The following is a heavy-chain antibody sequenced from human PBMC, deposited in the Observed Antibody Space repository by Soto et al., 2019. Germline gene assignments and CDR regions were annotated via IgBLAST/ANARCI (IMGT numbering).Heavy chain of an antibody. J-gene: IGHJ4*02. V-gene: IGHV4-4*07. CDR1: GDSINNYD. D-gene: IGHD1-1*01. CDR2: IYSSGRA. Sequence: VRLQESGPGLVEPSETLSLTCSVSGDSINNYDWSWIRQPAGKGLEWIGRIYSSGRANYNPSLKTRGTMTVDTSKNQVFLSVTSVTDADTAVYFCARGGTRSADLPTYWGQGIQVIVSS. CDR3: ARGGTRSADLPTY.